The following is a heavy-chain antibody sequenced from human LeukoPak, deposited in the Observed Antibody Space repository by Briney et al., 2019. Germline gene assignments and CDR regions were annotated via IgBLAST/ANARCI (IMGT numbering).Heavy chain of an antibody. Sequence: GSLRLSCAASGFTFSDYYMSWIRQAPGKGLEWVSYISSSGSTIYYTDSVKGRFTISRDNAKKSLYLQMNSLRAEDTAVYYCARDLSTYGSGSFDYWGQGTLVTVSS. V-gene: IGHV3-11*01. D-gene: IGHD3-10*01. J-gene: IGHJ4*02. CDR2: ISSSGSTI. CDR1: GFTFSDYY. CDR3: ARDLSTYGSGSFDY.